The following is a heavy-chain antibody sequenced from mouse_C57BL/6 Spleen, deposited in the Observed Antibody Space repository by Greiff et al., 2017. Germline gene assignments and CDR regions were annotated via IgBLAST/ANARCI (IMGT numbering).Heavy chain of an antibody. CDR1: GYAFSSSW. D-gene: IGHD3-1*01. V-gene: IGHV1-82*01. Sequence: QVQLQQSGPELVKPGASVKISCKASGYAFSSSWMNWVKQRPGKGLEWIGRIYPGDGDTNYNGKFKGKATLTADKSSSTAYMQLSSLTSEDSAVXFCARLQPYAMDYWGQGTSVTVSS. CDR2: IYPGDGDT. J-gene: IGHJ4*01. CDR3: ARLQPYAMDY.